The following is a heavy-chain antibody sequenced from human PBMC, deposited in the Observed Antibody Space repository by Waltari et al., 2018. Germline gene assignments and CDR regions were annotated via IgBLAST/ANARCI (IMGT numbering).Heavy chain of an antibody. D-gene: IGHD4-17*01. V-gene: IGHV3-15*01. CDR3: AKNTVTPSAFDI. CDR1: GFTFSNAW. J-gene: IGHJ3*02. Sequence: EVQLVESGGGLVKPGGSLRLSCAASGFTFSNAWMSWVRQAPGKGLEWVGRIKSKTDGGTTDYAAPVKGRFTISRDDSKNTLYLQMNSLRAEDTAVYYCAKNTVTPSAFDIWGQGTMVTVSS. CDR2: IKSKTDGGTT.